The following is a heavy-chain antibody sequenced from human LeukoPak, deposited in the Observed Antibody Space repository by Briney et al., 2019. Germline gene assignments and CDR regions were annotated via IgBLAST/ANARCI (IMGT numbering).Heavy chain of an antibody. CDR1: GYTFTGYY. CDR2: INPNSGGT. V-gene: IGHV1-2*02. D-gene: IGHD3-22*01. Sequence: EASVKVSCKASGYTFTGYYMHWVRQAPGQGLEWMGWINPNSGGTNYAQKFQGRVTMTRDTSISTAYMELSRLRSDDTAVYYCARDLRLTYYYDSSGYFDYWGQGTLVTVSS. J-gene: IGHJ4*02. CDR3: ARDLRLTYYYDSSGYFDY.